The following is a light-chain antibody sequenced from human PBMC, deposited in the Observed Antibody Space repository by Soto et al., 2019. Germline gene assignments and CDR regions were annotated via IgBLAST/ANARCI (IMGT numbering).Light chain of an antibody. V-gene: IGKV3D-15*01. CDR2: DAS. CDR1: QSVSIN. Sequence: EIVMMQSPGTLSVSPGERATLSCRASQSVSINLAWYQQKPGQAPRLLIYDASTRATGIPARFSGSGSGTEFTLTISSLQSKDFAVYYCQQYNNWHPLTFGGGTKVEIK. J-gene: IGKJ4*01. CDR3: QQYNNWHPLT.